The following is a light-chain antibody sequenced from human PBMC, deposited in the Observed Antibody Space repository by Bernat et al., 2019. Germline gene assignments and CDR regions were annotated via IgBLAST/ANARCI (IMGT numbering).Light chain of an antibody. V-gene: IGLV3-1*01. CDR3: QAWDSSTEWV. Sequence: SYELTQPPSVSVSPGQTASITCSGDKLGDKYACWYQQKPGQSPVLVIYQDSKRPSGIPERFSGSNSGNTATLTISGTQAMDEADYYCQAWDSSTEWVFGGGTKPTVL. J-gene: IGLJ3*02. CDR2: QDS. CDR1: KLGDKY.